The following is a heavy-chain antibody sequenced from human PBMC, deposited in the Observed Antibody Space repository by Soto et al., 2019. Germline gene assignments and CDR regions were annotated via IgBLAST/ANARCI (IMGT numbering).Heavy chain of an antibody. CDR1: GFTFSTSC. D-gene: IGHD1-7*01. J-gene: IGHJ4*02. CDR2: IDRDGSRT. CDR3: AKSEGTNYHFDY. Sequence: EVQLVESGGGLAPPGGSLRLSCAASGFTFSTSCMHWVRQPPGKGLVWLSRIDRDGSRTTYADSVKGRFTISRDNAKNTLYLQMDSLRGEDTGVYYCAKSEGTNYHFDYGGQGTLFTVSS. V-gene: IGHV3-74*03.